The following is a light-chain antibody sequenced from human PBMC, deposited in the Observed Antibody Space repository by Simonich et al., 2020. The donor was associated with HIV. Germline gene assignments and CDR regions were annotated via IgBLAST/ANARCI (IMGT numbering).Light chain of an antibody. CDR3: QQYGSSRT. V-gene: IGKV3-20*01. J-gene: IGKJ1*01. Sequence: EIVMTQSPATLSVSPGERATLSCRASQSVSSDLAWYHQEPGQAPRLLIYDASSRATGIPDRFSGSGSGTDFTLTISRLEPEDFAVYYCQQYGSSRTFGQGTKVEIK. CDR2: DAS. CDR1: QSVSSD.